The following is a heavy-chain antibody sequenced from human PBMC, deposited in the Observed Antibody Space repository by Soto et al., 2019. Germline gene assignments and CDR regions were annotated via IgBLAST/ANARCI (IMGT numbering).Heavy chain of an antibody. CDR1: RGSVSSNNW. CDR2: IYQTGTT. J-gene: IGHJ4*02. D-gene: IGHD6-19*01. CDR3: ARRIALSGTAGAPGD. V-gene: IGHV4-4*02. Sequence: QVQLQESGPGLVKPSGTLSLTCGVSRGSVSSNNWWTWVRQPPGKGLEWIGEIYQTGTTNYNPSLQSRVTISLDTSNNHFSLTLNSVTAADTAVYYCARRIALSGTAGAPGDWGQGTLVIVSS.